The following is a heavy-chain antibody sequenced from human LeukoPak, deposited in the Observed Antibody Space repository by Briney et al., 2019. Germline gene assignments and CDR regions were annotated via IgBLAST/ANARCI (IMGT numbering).Heavy chain of an antibody. D-gene: IGHD2-2*01. J-gene: IGHJ6*02. CDR2: IKQDGSEK. V-gene: IGHV3-7*01. CDR1: GFTFSSYW. Sequence: GGSLRLSCAAPGFTFSSYWMNWVRQAPGEGLEWVANIKQDGSEKYYVDSVKGRFTISRDNAKNSVYLEMNSLRAEDTAVYYCARSSSTSFRFYYYYYGMDVWGQGTTVTVSS. CDR3: ARSSSTSFRFYYYYYGMDV.